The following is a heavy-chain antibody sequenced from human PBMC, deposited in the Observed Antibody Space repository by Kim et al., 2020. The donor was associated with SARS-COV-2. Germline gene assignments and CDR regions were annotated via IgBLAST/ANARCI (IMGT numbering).Heavy chain of an antibody. CDR1: GGTFSSYA. CDR2: IIPILGIA. V-gene: IGHV1-69*04. J-gene: IGHJ4*02. CDR3: ARIRYYGDYVQDY. D-gene: IGHD4-17*01. Sequence: SVKVSCKASGGTFSSYAISWVRQAPGQGLEWMGRIIPILGIANYAQKFQGRVTITADKSTSTAYMELSSLRSEDTAVYYCARIRYYGDYVQDYWGQGTLATVSS.